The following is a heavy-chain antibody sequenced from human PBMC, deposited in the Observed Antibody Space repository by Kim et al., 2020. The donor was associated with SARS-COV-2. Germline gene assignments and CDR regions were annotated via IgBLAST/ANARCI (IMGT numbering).Heavy chain of an antibody. J-gene: IGHJ4*02. D-gene: IGHD3-10*01. V-gene: IGHV4-59*09. Sequence: NYNPSLKSRDTISVDTSKNQFSLKLSSVTAADTAVYYCARGYGSGSYYDYWGQGTLVTVSS. CDR3: ARGYGSGSYYDY.